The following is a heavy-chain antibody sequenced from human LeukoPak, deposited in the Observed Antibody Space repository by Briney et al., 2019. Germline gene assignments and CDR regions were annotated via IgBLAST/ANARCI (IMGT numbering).Heavy chain of an antibody. CDR1: GGSISSYY. D-gene: IGHD3-3*01. Sequence: SETLSLTCTVSGGSISSYYWNWIRQPPGKGLEWIGYIYYSGSTNYNPSLKSRVTISVDTSKNQFSLKLSSVTAADTAVYYCARTSLRDFTFDYWGQGTLVTVSS. CDR2: IYYSGST. J-gene: IGHJ4*02. CDR3: ARTSLRDFTFDY. V-gene: IGHV4-59*01.